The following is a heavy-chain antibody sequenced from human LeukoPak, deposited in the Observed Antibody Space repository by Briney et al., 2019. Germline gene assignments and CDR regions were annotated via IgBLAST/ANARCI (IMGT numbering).Heavy chain of an antibody. D-gene: IGHD6-19*01. V-gene: IGHV1-8*01. CDR2: MNPNSGNT. J-gene: IGHJ4*02. Sequence: VASVKVSCKASGYTFTSYDINWVRQATGQGLEWMGWMNPNSGNTGYAQKFQGRVTMTRNTSISTAYMELSSLRSEDTAVYYCARRSGSGWYDMGYYFDYWGQGTLVTVSS. CDR3: ARRSGSGWYDMGYYFDY. CDR1: GYTFTSYD.